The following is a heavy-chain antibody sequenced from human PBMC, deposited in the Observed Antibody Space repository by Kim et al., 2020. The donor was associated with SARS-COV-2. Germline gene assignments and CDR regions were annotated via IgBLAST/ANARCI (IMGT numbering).Heavy chain of an antibody. CDR1: GYTFTSYY. Sequence: ASVKVSCKASGYTFTSYYMHWVRQAPGQGLEWMGIINPSGGSTSYAQKFQGRVTMTRDTSTSTVYMELSSLRSEDTAVYYCAREGENYYYDSSGYYGYWGQGTLVTVSS. D-gene: IGHD3-22*01. CDR3: AREGENYYYDSSGYYGY. CDR2: INPSGGST. V-gene: IGHV1-46*01. J-gene: IGHJ4*02.